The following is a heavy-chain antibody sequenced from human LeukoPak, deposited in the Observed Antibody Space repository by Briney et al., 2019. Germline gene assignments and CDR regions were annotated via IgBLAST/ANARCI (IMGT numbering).Heavy chain of an antibody. CDR2: IYYSGST. CDR3: ARWQWLVGFDY. Sequence: PGGSLRLSCAASGFTFSSYAMHWVRQPPGKGLEWIGSIYYSGSTYYNPSLKSRVTISVDTSKNQFSLKLSSVTAADTAVYYCARWQWLVGFDYWGQGTLVTVSS. D-gene: IGHD6-19*01. J-gene: IGHJ4*02. CDR1: GFTFSSYA. V-gene: IGHV4-39*07.